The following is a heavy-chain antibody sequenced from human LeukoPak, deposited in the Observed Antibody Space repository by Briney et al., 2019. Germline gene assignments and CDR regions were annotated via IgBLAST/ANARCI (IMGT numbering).Heavy chain of an antibody. V-gene: IGHV3-7*05. J-gene: IGHJ4*02. D-gene: IGHD6-13*01. CDR1: GFTFSSYW. CDR2: IKQDGSEK. Sequence: GGSLRLSCAASGFTFSSYWMSWARQAPGKGLEWVANIKQDGSEKYYVDSVKGRFTISRDNARNSLYLQMNSLRAEDTAVYYCARGGYSSSWYAYWGQGTLVTVSS. CDR3: ARGGYSSSWYAY.